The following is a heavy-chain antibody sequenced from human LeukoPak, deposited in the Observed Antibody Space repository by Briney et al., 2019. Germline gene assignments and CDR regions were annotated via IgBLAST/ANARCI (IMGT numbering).Heavy chain of an antibody. J-gene: IGHJ4*02. V-gene: IGHV3-21*01. CDR2: ISSSSSYI. Sequence: GGSLRLSCAASGFTFSSYSMNWVRRAPGKGLEWVPSISSSSSYIYYADSAKGRFTISRDNAKNSLYLQMNSLRAEDTAVYYCARDLGYYDILTGYSNPGFDYWGQGTLVTVSS. CDR3: ARDLGYYDILTGYSNPGFDY. CDR1: GFTFSSYS. D-gene: IGHD3-9*01.